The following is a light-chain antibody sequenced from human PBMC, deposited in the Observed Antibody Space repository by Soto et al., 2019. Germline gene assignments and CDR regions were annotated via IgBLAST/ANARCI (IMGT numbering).Light chain of an antibody. J-gene: IGKJ1*01. CDR2: GAS. V-gene: IGKV3-20*01. CDR1: RSVSNNY. Sequence: EIVLTQSPGTLSLSPGERATLSCRASRSVSNNYLAWYQQKPGQAPRLLIYGASNRATGIPDRFSGSESGTDFTLTISRLEPEDFAVYYCQQYGSSGTFGQGPKVDIK. CDR3: QQYGSSGT.